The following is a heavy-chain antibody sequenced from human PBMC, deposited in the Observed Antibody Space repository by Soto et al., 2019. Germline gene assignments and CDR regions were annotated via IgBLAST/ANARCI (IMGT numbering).Heavy chain of an antibody. CDR2: IIPLFGTT. CDR3: AAELGFGKLSVV. CDR1: GDTFNNCV. V-gene: IGHV1-69*01. J-gene: IGHJ6*02. D-gene: IGHD3-10*01. Sequence: HVQVVQSGVEVRRPGSSVKVSCKASGDTFNNCVISWVRQAPGQGLEWMGGIIPLFGTTDFAQRFQGRLTITTDESTTTAYMELSRLRSEDTATYYCAAELGFGKLSVVWGQGTTVIVSS.